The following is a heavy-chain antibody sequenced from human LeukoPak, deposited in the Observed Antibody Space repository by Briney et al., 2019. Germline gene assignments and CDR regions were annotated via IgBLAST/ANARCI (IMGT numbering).Heavy chain of an antibody. J-gene: IGHJ6*03. D-gene: IGHD2-21*02. V-gene: IGHV1-2*02. CDR2: INPNSGGT. Sequence: ASVKVSCKASGYTFTGYYMHWVRQAPGQGLEWMGWINPNSGGTNYAQKLQGRVTMTTDTSTSTAYMELRSLRSDDTAVYYCARDNGVAYCGGDCYSYYYYYMDVWGKGTTVTVSS. CDR3: ARDNGVAYCGGDCYSYYYYYMDV. CDR1: GYTFTGYY.